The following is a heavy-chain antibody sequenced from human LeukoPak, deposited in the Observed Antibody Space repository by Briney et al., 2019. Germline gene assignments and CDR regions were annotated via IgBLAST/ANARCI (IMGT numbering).Heavy chain of an antibody. Sequence: ASVKVSCKASGGTFSSYAISWVRQAPGQGLEWMGGIIAIFGTANYAQKFQGRVTVTTDESTSTAYMELSSLRSEDTAVYYCARGATNYYDCSVYLHYFDFSGQGTLVTVSP. CDR1: GGTFSSYA. V-gene: IGHV1-69*05. CDR3: ARGATNYYDCSVYLHYFDF. D-gene: IGHD3-22*01. J-gene: IGHJ4*02. CDR2: IIAIFGTA.